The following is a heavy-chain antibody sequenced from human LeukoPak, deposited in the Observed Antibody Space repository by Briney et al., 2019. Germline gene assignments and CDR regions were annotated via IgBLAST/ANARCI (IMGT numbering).Heavy chain of an antibody. V-gene: IGHV4-59*01. CDR1: GGSISSYY. J-gene: IGHJ4*02. CDR3: AREYYIVATRFFDY. D-gene: IGHD5-12*01. Sequence: PSETLSLTCTVSGGSISSYYWSWIRQPPGKGLEWIGYIYYSGSTNYNPSLKSRVTISVDTSKNQFSLKLSSVTAADTAVYYCAREYYIVATRFFDYWGQGTLVTVSS. CDR2: IYYSGST.